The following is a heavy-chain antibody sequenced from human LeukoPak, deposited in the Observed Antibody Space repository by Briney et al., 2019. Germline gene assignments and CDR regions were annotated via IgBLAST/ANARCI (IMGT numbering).Heavy chain of an antibody. Sequence: GGPLKISCETSGSLFTTYWIGWGGRLPGTGLKGWGAIFPDNADTRYSPSFQGQVAISADRSLRTAYLKWNSLKASDTGMYYCARQRGASGTVNSFDPWGQGTLVTVSS. CDR3: ARQRGASGTVNSFDP. CDR2: IFPDNADT. J-gene: IGHJ5*02. CDR1: GSLFTTYW. D-gene: IGHD3-10*01. V-gene: IGHV5-51*01.